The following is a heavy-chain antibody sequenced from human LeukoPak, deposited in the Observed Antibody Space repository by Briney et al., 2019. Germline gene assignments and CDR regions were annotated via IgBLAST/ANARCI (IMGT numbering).Heavy chain of an antibody. Sequence: SETLSLTCTVSGGSISNYYWTWIRQPPGKGLEWIGYIYYSGSTNYNPSLKSRVTISIDTSKKQFSLKLSSVTAANTAVYYCARRPDYYFNGMDVWGQGTTVTVSS. CDR1: GGSISNYY. CDR2: IYYSGST. V-gene: IGHV4-59*08. CDR3: ARRPDYYFNGMDV. J-gene: IGHJ6*02.